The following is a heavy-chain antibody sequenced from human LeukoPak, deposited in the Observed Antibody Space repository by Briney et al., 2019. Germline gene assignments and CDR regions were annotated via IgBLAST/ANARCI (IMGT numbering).Heavy chain of an antibody. CDR1: GVSVSGSPAV. CDR2: AYYRYTWFI. J-gene: IGHJ4*02. V-gene: IGHV6-1*01. D-gene: IGHD3-10*01. CDR3: ARGAVRGGTNFDY. Sequence: SQTLSLTCAISGVSVSGSPAVWNWLRQSPSRGLEWLGRAYYRYTWFIEYALSVKGRITITPDTSKNQFSLQLNSVTAEDTAVYYCARGAVRGGTNFDYWGQGTLVTVSS.